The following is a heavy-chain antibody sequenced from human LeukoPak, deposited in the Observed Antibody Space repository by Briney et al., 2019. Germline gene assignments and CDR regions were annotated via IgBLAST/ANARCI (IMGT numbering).Heavy chain of an antibody. CDR3: AKDRILDY. CDR2: ISGSGGST. V-gene: IGHV3-23*01. CDR1: GFTFRNYG. Sequence: QAGGSLRLSCAASGFTFRNYGMDWVRQAPGKGLEWVSAISGSGGSTYYADSVKGRFTISRDNSKNTLYLQMNSLRAEDTAVYYCAKDRILDYWGQGTLVTVSS. J-gene: IGHJ4*02.